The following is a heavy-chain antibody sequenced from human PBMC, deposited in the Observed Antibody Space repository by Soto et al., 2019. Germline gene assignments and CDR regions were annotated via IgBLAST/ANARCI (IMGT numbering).Heavy chain of an antibody. CDR2: ISPNSGGT. CDR1: GYSFTGYY. J-gene: IGHJ4*02. V-gene: IGHV1-2*02. D-gene: IGHD1-26*01. CDR3: GKGRSGDVGVFY. Sequence: QVQLVQSGAEVKKSGASVKISCKASGYSFTGYYIHWVRQAPGQGFEWMGEISPNSGGTKYAQKFQGRVTMTRDTSLTTGYMDLSNLSPDDTAVYYGGKGRSGDVGVFYWGQGTLVTVYS.